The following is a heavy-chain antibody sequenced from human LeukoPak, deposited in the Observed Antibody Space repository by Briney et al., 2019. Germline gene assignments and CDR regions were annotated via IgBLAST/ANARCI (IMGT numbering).Heavy chain of an antibody. CDR3: ARAPEWLIFDY. CDR1: GFTVSSNY. Sequence: GGSLRLSCAASGFTVSSNYMSWVRQAPGKGLEWVSVIYSGGSTCYADSVKGRFTISRHNSKNTLYLQMNSLRAEDTAVYYCARAPEWLIFDYWGQGTLVTVSS. V-gene: IGHV3-53*04. D-gene: IGHD6-19*01. CDR2: IYSGGST. J-gene: IGHJ4*02.